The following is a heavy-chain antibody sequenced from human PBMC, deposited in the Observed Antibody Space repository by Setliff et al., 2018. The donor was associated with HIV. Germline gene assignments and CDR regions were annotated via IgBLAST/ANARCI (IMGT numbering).Heavy chain of an antibody. CDR1: GGSISSSNW. V-gene: IGHV4-4*02. Sequence: SETLSLTCAVSGGSISSSNWWSWVRQPPGKELEWIGEIYHSGSTNYNPSLKSRVTISVDTSKNQFSLKLSSVTAADTAVYYCARHGGITGTTDAFDIWGQGTMVTVSS. J-gene: IGHJ3*02. CDR3: ARHGGITGTTDAFDI. CDR2: IYHSGST. D-gene: IGHD1-7*01.